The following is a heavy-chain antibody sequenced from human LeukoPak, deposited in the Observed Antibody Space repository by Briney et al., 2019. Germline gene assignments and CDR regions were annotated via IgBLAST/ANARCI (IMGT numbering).Heavy chain of an antibody. CDR2: INWNGGST. V-gene: IGHV3-20*04. Sequence: PGGSLRLSCAASGFTFDDYGMSWVRQAPGKGLEWVSGINWNGGSTGYADSVKGRFTISRDNAKNSLYLQMNSLRAEDTAAYYCAKDLEMVAPLPFSYYYYMDVWGKGATVTVSS. D-gene: IGHD2-15*01. CDR1: GFTFDDYG. CDR3: AKDLEMVAPLPFSYYYYMDV. J-gene: IGHJ6*03.